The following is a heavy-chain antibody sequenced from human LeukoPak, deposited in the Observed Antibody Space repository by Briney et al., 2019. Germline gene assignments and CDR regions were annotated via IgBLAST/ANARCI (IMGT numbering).Heavy chain of an antibody. CDR3: AKLVGDVTTWDC. V-gene: IGHV3-7*03. J-gene: IGHJ4*02. D-gene: IGHD1-26*01. Sequence: GGSLRLSCTASGFSFSNYWMSWVRQAPGKGLEWVASIKQDESEKYYVDSVKGRFTTSRDNAKSSLYLQMNALRGEDTAVYYCAKLVGDVTTWDCWGQGTLVTVSS. CDR2: IKQDESEK. CDR1: GFSFSNYW.